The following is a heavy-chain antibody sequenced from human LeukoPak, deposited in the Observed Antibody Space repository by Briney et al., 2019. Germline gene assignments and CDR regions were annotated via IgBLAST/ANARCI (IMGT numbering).Heavy chain of an antibody. Sequence: SGPTLVKPTQTLTLTCTFSGFSLSSSGVGVGWFRQPPGKALEWLALIYWDDDKRYSPSLKSRLTITKDTSKNQVVLTMTNMDPVDTVTYYCAHRGSSNYFDYWGQGTLVTVSS. D-gene: IGHD6-13*01. CDR2: IYWDDDK. CDR3: AHRGSSNYFDY. V-gene: IGHV2-5*02. CDR1: GFSLSSSGVG. J-gene: IGHJ4*02.